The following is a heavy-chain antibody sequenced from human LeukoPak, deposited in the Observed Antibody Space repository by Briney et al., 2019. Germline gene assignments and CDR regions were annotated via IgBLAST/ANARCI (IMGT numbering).Heavy chain of an antibody. Sequence: PSETLSLTCAVYGGSFSGYYWSWIRQPAGKGLEWIGRIYTSGSTNYNPSLKSRVTMSVDTSKNQFSLKPSSVTAADTAVYYCASGYSYGHFDYWGQGTLVTVSS. D-gene: IGHD5-18*01. V-gene: IGHV4-59*10. J-gene: IGHJ4*02. CDR3: ASGYSYGHFDY. CDR1: GGSFSGYY. CDR2: IYTSGST.